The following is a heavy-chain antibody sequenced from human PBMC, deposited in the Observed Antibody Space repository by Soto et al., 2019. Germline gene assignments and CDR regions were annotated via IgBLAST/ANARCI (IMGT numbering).Heavy chain of an antibody. CDR3: ARIPTYYDILTGPDQS. D-gene: IGHD3-9*01. Sequence: LSLTCTVSGGSISSGDYYWTWIRQHPGKGLEWIGYIYSSGTTYYTPSLKSRVTISVDTSKNQFSLKLSSVTAADTAVYYCARIPTYYDILTGPDQSWGQGTLVTVSS. J-gene: IGHJ4*02. V-gene: IGHV4-31*03. CDR1: GGSISSGDYY. CDR2: IYSSGTT.